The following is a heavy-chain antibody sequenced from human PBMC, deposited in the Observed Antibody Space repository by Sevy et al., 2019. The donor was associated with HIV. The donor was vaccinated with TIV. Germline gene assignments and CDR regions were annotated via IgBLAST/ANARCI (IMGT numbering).Heavy chain of an antibody. CDR2: FDPEEDET. J-gene: IGHJ4*02. D-gene: IGHD3-22*01. Sequence: ASVKVSCKVSGYSVIEFSLHWVRQAPGKGLEWMGTFDPEEDETIYAQKIQGRVTMTEDTSTDTAYMELSSLRSEDTAVYYCARTKDCYDSSGYPFDYWGQGTLVTVSS. CDR1: GYSVIEFS. CDR3: ARTKDCYDSSGYPFDY. V-gene: IGHV1-24*01.